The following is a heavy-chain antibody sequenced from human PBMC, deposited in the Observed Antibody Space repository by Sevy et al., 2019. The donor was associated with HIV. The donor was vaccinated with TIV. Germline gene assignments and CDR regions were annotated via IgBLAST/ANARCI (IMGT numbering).Heavy chain of an antibody. V-gene: IGHV3-21*01. J-gene: IGHJ4*02. CDR2: ISSSSNFI. CDR1: GFVFSDFA. Sequence: GGSLRLSCAASGFVFSDFAMHWVRQAPGKGLEWVSSISSSSNFIYYADSVKGRFTISRDNAKNSLYLQMHSLRAEDTAVYYCARGEYCSSTTCSYFDYWGQGTLVTVSS. D-gene: IGHD2-2*01. CDR3: ARGEYCSSTTCSYFDY.